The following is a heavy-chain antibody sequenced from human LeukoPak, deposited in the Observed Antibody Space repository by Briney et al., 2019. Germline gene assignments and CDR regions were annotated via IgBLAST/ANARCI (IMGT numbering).Heavy chain of an antibody. Sequence: GGSLKLSCVGSGFTFNNAWMNWVRQAPGKGLEWVGRIKDMAHGATIDYAAAVKGRFTFSRDDSKNTLFLQMNSLKTEDTAVYYCTTGIRGDCGQGTLVTVSS. CDR1: GFTFNNAW. CDR2: IKDMAHGATI. J-gene: IGHJ4*02. V-gene: IGHV3-15*07. CDR3: TTGIRGD.